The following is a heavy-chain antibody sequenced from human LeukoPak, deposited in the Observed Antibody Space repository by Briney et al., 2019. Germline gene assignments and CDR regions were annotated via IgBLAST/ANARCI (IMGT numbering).Heavy chain of an antibody. V-gene: IGHV3-30-3*01. CDR1: GFTFSSYA. CDR2: ISYDGSNK. Sequence: PGGSLRLSCAASGFTFSSYAMHWVRQAPGKGLEWVAVISYDGSNKYYADSVKGRFTISRDNSKNTLYLQMNSLRAEDTAVYYCAREAYSSSWLPDYWGQGTLVTVSS. D-gene: IGHD6-13*01. J-gene: IGHJ4*02. CDR3: AREAYSSSWLPDY.